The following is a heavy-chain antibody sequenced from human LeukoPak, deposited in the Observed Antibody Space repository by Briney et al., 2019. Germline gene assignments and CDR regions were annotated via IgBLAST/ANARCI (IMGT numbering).Heavy chain of an antibody. CDR1: GFTVSSNY. D-gene: IGHD2-2*01. CDR2: LYIDGST. J-gene: IGHJ5*02. V-gene: IGHV3-66*01. Sequence: PGGSLRLSCAASGFTVSSNYMSWVRQSPGRGLECVAVLYIDGSTYYTDSVKDRFTISRDNSENTLFLQMNTLRVDDTAVYYCAMDTHAGTIPGWFDPRSQGTLVTVSS. CDR3: AMDTHAGTIPGWFDP.